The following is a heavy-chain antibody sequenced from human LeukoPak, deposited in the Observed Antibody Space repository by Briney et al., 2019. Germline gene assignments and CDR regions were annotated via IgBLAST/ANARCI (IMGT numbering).Heavy chain of an antibody. CDR2: ISSSSSYI. V-gene: IGHV3-21*04. CDR3: ASGYSGYDWGSGSYPFDY. Sequence: PGGSLRLSCAASGFTFSSYSMNWVRQAPGKGLEWVSSISSSSSYIYYADSVKGRFTISRDNAKNSLYLQMNSLRAEDTAVYYCASGYSGYDWGSGSYPFDYWGQGTLVTVSS. J-gene: IGHJ4*02. D-gene: IGHD5-12*01. CDR1: GFTFSSYS.